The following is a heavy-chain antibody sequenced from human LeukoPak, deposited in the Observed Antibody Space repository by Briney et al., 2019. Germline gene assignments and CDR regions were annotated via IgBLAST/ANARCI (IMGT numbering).Heavy chain of an antibody. V-gene: IGHV1-69*13. Sequence: SVKVSCKASGGTFSSYAISWGRQAPGQGLEWMGGIIPIFGTANYAQKFQGRVAITADESTSTAYMELSSLRSEDTAVYYCARGARWPRPYFDYWGQGTLVTVSS. J-gene: IGHJ4*02. CDR2: IIPIFGTA. CDR3: ARGARWPRPYFDY. CDR1: GGTFSSYA. D-gene: IGHD5-24*01.